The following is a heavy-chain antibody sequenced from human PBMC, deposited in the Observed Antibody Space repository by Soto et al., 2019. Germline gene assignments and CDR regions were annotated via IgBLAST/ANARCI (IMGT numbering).Heavy chain of an antibody. D-gene: IGHD6-19*01. CDR2: IWYDGSNK. Sequence: QVQLVESGGGVVQPGRSLRLSCAASGFTFSSYGMHWVRQAPGKGLAWVAVIWYDGSNKYYADSVKGRFTISRDDSKNTLYLQMNSLRAEDTAVYDWARDRESSGWYGPFGYYYYGMDVWGQGTTVTVSS. V-gene: IGHV3-33*01. CDR3: ARDRESSGWYGPFGYYYYGMDV. J-gene: IGHJ6*02. CDR1: GFTFSSYG.